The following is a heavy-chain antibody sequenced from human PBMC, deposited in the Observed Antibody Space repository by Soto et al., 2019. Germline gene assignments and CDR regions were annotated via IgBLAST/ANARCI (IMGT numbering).Heavy chain of an antibody. D-gene: IGHD2-2*01. CDR1: GGSISSYY. CDR3: AGDLAVVVPAARRYYGMDV. Sequence: QVQLQESGPGLVKPSETLSLTCTVSGGSISSYYWSWIRQPPGKGLEWIGYIYYSGSTNYNPSLKSRVTISVDTSKNQFALKLSSVTAADTAVYYCAGDLAVVVPAARRYYGMDVWGQGTTVTVSS. CDR2: IYYSGST. J-gene: IGHJ6*02. V-gene: IGHV4-59*01.